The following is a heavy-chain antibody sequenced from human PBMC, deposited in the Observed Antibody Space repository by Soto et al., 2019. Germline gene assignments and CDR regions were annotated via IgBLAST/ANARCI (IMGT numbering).Heavy chain of an antibody. D-gene: IGHD1-26*01. J-gene: IGHJ1*01. CDR2: ISAYNGNT. V-gene: IGHV1-18*01. CDR3: TRAAREFSGSCSFH. Sequence: QVRLVQSGAEVKKPGASVKVSCKASGYNFTNYGINWLRQAPGQRLEWMGWISAYNGNTEYAQNLQGRVTMTTDTSTTTAYMELRSLRSDDTAVFYCTRAAREFSGSCSFHWGQGTLVTVSS. CDR1: GYNFTNYG.